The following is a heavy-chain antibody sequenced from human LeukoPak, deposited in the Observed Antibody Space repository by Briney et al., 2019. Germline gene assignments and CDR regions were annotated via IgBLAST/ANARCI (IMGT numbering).Heavy chain of an antibody. CDR1: GFTFSSYG. CDR2: IRYDGSNK. Sequence: GGSLRLSCAASGFTFSSYGMHWVRQAPGKGLEWVAFIRYDGSNKYYADSVKGRFTISRDNSRNTLYLQMNSLRAEDTAVYYCAKDLYYYGSGSRGDDYWGQGTLVTVSS. CDR3: AKDLYYYGSGSRGDDY. V-gene: IGHV3-30*02. D-gene: IGHD3-10*01. J-gene: IGHJ4*02.